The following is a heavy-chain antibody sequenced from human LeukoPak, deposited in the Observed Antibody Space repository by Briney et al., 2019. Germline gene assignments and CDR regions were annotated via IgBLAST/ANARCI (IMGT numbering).Heavy chain of an antibody. CDR1: GGSISSY. Sequence: SETLSLTCTVSGGSISSYWSWIRQPAGKGLEWIGYIYYSGSTNYNPSLKSRVTISVDTSKNQFSLKLSSVTAADTAVYYCARSRYSSGWLDYWGQGTLVTVSS. J-gene: IGHJ4*02. CDR3: ARSRYSSGWLDY. CDR2: IYYSGST. V-gene: IGHV4-59*01. D-gene: IGHD6-19*01.